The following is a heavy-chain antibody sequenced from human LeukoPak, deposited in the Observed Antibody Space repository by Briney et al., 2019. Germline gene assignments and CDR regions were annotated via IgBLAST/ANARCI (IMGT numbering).Heavy chain of an antibody. CDR3: ARPEDSSGYYYDAFDI. CDR2: INPNSGGST. Sequence: ASVKVSCKASGYTFTGYYMHWVRQAPGQGLGWMGWINPNSGGSTSYAQKFQGRVTMTRDMSTSTVYMELSSLRSEDTAVYYCARPEDSSGYYYDAFDIWGQGTMVTVSS. CDR1: GYTFTGYY. J-gene: IGHJ3*02. V-gene: IGHV1-46*01. D-gene: IGHD3-22*01.